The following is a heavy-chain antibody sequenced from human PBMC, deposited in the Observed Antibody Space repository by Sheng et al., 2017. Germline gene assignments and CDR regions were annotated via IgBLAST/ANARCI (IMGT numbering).Heavy chain of an antibody. CDR1: GYTFTNYD. CDR2: MDPTSGNT. J-gene: IGHJ6*03. V-gene: IGHV1-8*03. CDR3: ARGGHIGDHYYYMDV. Sequence: QVQLVQSGAGVEKLGASVKVSCKASGYTFTNYDINWVRQATGQGLEWMGWMDPTSGNTGYAQKFQDRVTITRHISKSTAYMELSSLRYEDTAIYYCARGGHIGDHYYYMDVWGQGTTVTVSS. D-gene: IGHD3-10*01.